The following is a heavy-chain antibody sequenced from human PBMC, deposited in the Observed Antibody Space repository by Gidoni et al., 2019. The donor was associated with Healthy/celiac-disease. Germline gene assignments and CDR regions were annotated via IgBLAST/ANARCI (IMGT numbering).Heavy chain of an antibody. CDR2: ISGSGGST. Sequence: EVQLLESGGGLVQPGGSLRLSCAASGFPFSSYAMSWVRQAPGKGLEWVSAISGSGGSTYYADSVKGRFTISRDNSKNTLYLQMNSLRAEDTAVYYCAKGVSSFDAFDIWGQGTMVTVSS. J-gene: IGHJ3*02. CDR3: AKGVSSFDAFDI. CDR1: GFPFSSYA. V-gene: IGHV3-23*01. D-gene: IGHD2-2*01.